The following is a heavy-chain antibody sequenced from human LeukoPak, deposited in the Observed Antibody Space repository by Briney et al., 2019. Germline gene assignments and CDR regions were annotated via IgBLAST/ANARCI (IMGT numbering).Heavy chain of an antibody. D-gene: IGHD3-16*02. Sequence: SETLSLTCAVYGGSFSGYYWSWLRQPPGKGLEWIGEINHSGSTNYNPSLKSRVTISVDTSKNQFSLKLSSVAAADTAVYYWARRQPTLGELSSCFDYWGQGTLVTVSS. V-gene: IGHV4-34*01. CDR3: ARRQPTLGELSSCFDY. CDR1: GGSFSGYY. J-gene: IGHJ4*02. CDR2: INHSGST.